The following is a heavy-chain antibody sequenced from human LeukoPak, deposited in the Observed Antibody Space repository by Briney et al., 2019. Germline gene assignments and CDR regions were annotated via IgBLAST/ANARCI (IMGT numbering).Heavy chain of an antibody. V-gene: IGHV1-3*01. CDR3: ARSLSTELYYYYMDV. CDR2: INAGNGNT. J-gene: IGHJ6*03. CDR1: GYTFTSYA. D-gene: IGHD1-26*01. Sequence: ASVKVSCKASGYTFTSYAMHWVRQAPGQRLEWMGWINAGNGNTKYSQKFQGRVTITADESTSTAYMELSSLRSEDTAVYYCARSLSTELYYYYMDVWGKGTTVTVSS.